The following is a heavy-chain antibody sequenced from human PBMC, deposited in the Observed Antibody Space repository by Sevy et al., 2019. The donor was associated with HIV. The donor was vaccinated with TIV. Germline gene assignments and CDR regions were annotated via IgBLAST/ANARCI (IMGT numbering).Heavy chain of an antibody. CDR1: GGSFSGYY. J-gene: IGHJ6*02. V-gene: IGHV4-34*01. Sequence: SETLSLTCAVYGGSFSGYYWSWIRQPPGKGLEWIGEINHSGSTNYNPSLKSRVTISVDTSKNQFSLKLSSVTAADTAVYYCARDHKYCSSTGCYLRTYYYGMDVWGQGTTVTVSS. CDR3: ARDHKYCSSTGCYLRTYYYGMDV. CDR2: INHSGST. D-gene: IGHD2-2*01.